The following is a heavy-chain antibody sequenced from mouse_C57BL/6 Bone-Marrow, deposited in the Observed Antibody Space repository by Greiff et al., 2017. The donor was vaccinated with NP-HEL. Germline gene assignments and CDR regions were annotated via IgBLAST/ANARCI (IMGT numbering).Heavy chain of an antibody. CDR3: AREYYLAMDY. CDR2: IWPGGGT. CDR1: GFSLTSYA. V-gene: IGHV2-9-1*01. Sequence: VHLVESGPGLVAPSQSLSITCTVSGFSLTSYAISWVRQPPGKGLEWLGVIWPGGGTNYNSALKSRLSISKDNSKSQVFLKMNSLQTDDTARYYCAREYYLAMDYWGQGTSVTVSS. J-gene: IGHJ4*01.